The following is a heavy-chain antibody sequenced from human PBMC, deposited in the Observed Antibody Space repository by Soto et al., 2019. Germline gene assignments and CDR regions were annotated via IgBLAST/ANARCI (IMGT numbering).Heavy chain of an antibody. Sequence: PSETLSLTCTVSGGSISSGGYYWSWIRQHPGTGLEWIGYIYYSGSPYYNPSLKSRVTISVDTSKNQFSLKLSSVTAADTAVYYCASRLFITMALGYWGQGTLVTVSS. D-gene: IGHD3-10*01. CDR3: ASRLFITMALGY. CDR1: GGSISSGGYY. J-gene: IGHJ4*02. CDR2: IYYSGSP. V-gene: IGHV4-30-4*08.